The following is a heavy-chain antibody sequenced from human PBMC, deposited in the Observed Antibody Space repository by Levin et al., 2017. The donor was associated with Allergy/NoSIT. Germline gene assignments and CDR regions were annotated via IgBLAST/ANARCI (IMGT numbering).Heavy chain of an antibody. V-gene: IGHV5-10-1*01. CDR1: GYSFTSYW. CDR2: IDPSDSYT. J-gene: IGHJ3*02. D-gene: IGHD5-12*01. Sequence: KVSCKGSGYSFTSYWISWVRQMPGKGLEWMGRIDPSDSYTNYSPSFQGHVTISADKSISTAYLQWSSLKASDTAMYYCARRTATTYDAFDIWGQGTMVTVSS. CDR3: ARRTATTYDAFDI.